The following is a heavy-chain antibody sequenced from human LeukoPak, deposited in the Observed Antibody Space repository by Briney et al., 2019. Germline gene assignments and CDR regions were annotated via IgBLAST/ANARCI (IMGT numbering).Heavy chain of an antibody. V-gene: IGHV3-23*01. J-gene: IGHJ4*02. CDR3: AKSGVLLWFGEFKVYFDY. D-gene: IGHD3-10*01. CDR1: GFTFSSYA. CDR2: ISGSGGST. Sequence: GRSLRLSCAASGFTFSSYAMSWVRQAPGKGLEWVSAISGSGGSTYYADSVKGRFTISRDNSKNTPYLQMNSLRAEDTAVYYCAKSGVLLWFGEFKVYFDYWGQGTLVTVSS.